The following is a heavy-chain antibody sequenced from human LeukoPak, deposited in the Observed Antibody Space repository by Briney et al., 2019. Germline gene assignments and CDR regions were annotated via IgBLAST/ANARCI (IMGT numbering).Heavy chain of an antibody. Sequence: SETLSLTCTVSGDSINSLDLWSWVRQPPGKGLEWIGEMYLSGTTHSNPSVKSRVTISIDKSKNQFFLNLSSVAAADTAVYYCAGLVGRYSSGLYYYYFDYWGQGTLVTVSS. V-gene: IGHV4-4*02. CDR1: GDSINSLDL. J-gene: IGHJ4*02. CDR2: MYLSGTT. CDR3: AGLVGRYSSGLYYYYFDY. D-gene: IGHD3-22*01.